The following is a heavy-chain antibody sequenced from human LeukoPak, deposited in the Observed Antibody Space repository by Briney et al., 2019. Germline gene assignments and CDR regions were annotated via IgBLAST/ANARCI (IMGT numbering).Heavy chain of an antibody. CDR3: AKGGKYDILTGYRRSRLLGDF. D-gene: IGHD3-9*01. V-gene: IGHV1-46*01. CDR1: GYSFTSYY. J-gene: IGHJ4*02. CDR2: INPSGGST. Sequence: ASVKVSCKASGYSFTSYYMHWVRQAPGQGLEWMGIINPSGGSTSYAQKFQGRVTLTRDMSTSTDYLELSSLRSEDTAVYYCAKGGKYDILTGYRRSRLLGDFWGQGTLVTVSS.